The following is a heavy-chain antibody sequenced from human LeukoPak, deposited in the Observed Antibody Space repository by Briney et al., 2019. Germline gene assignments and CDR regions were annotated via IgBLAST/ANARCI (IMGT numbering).Heavy chain of an antibody. Sequence: GASVKVSCKASGYTFTSYGISWVRQAPGQGLEWMGWISAYNGNTNYAQKLQGRVTMTTDTSTSTAYMELRSLRSDDTAVYYCARDHYDFWSGYYGYWGQGTLVTVSS. D-gene: IGHD3-3*01. J-gene: IGHJ4*02. CDR1: GYTFTSYG. V-gene: IGHV1-18*01. CDR2: ISAYNGNT. CDR3: ARDHYDFWSGYYGY.